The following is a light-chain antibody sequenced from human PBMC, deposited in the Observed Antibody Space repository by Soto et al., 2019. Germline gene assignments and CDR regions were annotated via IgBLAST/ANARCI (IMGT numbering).Light chain of an antibody. Sequence: EIVLTQSPGTLSLSPGERATLSCRASQSVSSSYLAWYQQKPGQAPRLLIYGASSMATGIPDRFSGSGSGTDFTLTISRLEPEDFAVYYCQQYGSSPGLTFGGGTKVEIK. CDR1: QSVSSSY. CDR2: GAS. V-gene: IGKV3-20*01. J-gene: IGKJ4*01. CDR3: QQYGSSPGLT.